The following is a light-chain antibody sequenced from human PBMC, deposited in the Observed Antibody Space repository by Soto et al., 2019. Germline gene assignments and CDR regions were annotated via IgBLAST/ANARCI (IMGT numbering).Light chain of an antibody. J-gene: IGLJ2*01. CDR2: RNN. V-gene: IGLV1-47*01. CDR1: SSNIGSNY. Sequence: QSVLTQPPSASGTPGQRVTISCSGSSSNIGSNYVHWYQQLPGMAPTFLMYRNNQRPSGVPDRFSGSKSGSSASLAISGLRPEDEDDYYCAGWDDSLRGVVFGGGTKVTVL. CDR3: AGWDDSLRGVV.